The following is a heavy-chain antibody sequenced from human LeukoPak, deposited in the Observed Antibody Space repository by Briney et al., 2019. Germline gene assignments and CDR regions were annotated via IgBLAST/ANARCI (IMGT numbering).Heavy chain of an antibody. J-gene: IGHJ4*02. CDR1: GFAFSSYW. Sequence: GGSLTLSCTVSGFAFSSYWMTWVRQVPGKGLQWVANINQDGREKYYMDSMEGRLNISRDNTENSVFLQLTSLRPEDTGIYFCAKGRDYGDFWGQGTLVAVSS. CDR2: INQDGREK. CDR3: AKGRDYGDF. V-gene: IGHV3-7*01.